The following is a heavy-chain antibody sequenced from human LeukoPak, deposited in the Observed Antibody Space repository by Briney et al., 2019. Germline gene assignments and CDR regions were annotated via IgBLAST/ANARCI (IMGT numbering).Heavy chain of an antibody. CDR1: GFTFSSYW. Sequence: GGSLRLSCAASGFTFSSYWMSWMRQAPGKGLEWVANIKYDGNEEYYVDSVRGRFTISRDNAKNSLYPQLNSLRVEDTAVYYCKSGGAAPGSFDYWGQGTLVTVSP. D-gene: IGHD1-1*01. V-gene: IGHV3-7*01. CDR3: KSGGAAPGSFDY. CDR2: IKYDGNEE. J-gene: IGHJ4*02.